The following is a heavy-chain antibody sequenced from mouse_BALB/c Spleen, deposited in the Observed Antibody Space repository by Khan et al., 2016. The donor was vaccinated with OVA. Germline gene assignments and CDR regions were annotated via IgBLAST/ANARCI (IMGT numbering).Heavy chain of an antibody. CDR3: ARMKPYWYFDL. Sequence: QIQLVQSGPELKKPGETVKISCKASGYTFTNYGMNWVKQAPGKGLKWMGWINNYTGEPTYADDFKGRFVFSLETAASTAYLQIHTLKKEDTAKYFCARMKPYWYFDLWGAGTTVTVSS. V-gene: IGHV9-3-1*01. CDR1: GYTFTNYG. J-gene: IGHJ1*01. CDR2: INNYTGEP.